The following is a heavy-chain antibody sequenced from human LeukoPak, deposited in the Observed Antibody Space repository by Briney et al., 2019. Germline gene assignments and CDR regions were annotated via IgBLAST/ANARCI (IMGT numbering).Heavy chain of an antibody. Sequence: GGSLRLSCAASGFTFSSYGMHWVRQAPGKGLKWVAFIRYDGSNKYYADSVKGRFTISRDNAKNSLYLQMNSLRAEDTAVYYCARVSAGATPRSYYYGMDVWGQGTTVTVSS. D-gene: IGHD1-26*01. J-gene: IGHJ6*02. CDR1: GFTFSSYG. CDR2: IRYDGSNK. V-gene: IGHV3-30*02. CDR3: ARVSAGATPRSYYYGMDV.